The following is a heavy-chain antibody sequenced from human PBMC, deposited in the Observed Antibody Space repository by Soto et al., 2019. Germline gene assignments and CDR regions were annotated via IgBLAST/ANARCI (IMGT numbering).Heavy chain of an antibody. Sequence: LRLSCAASGFTFSDYYMGWIRQAPGKGLEWVSYISSSGGTTYYADSVKGRFTISRDSARNSLYLQMNSPTAEDTALYYCARGYYASGLDYWGQGTLVTVSS. J-gene: IGHJ4*02. CDR2: ISSSGGTT. V-gene: IGHV3-11*01. CDR3: ARGYYASGLDY. D-gene: IGHD3-10*01. CDR1: GFTFSDYY.